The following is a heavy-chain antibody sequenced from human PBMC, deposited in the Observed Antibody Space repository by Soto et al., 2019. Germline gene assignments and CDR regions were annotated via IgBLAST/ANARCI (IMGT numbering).Heavy chain of an antibody. Sequence: QVQLQESGPGLVKPSETLSLTCIVSGGSISNYYWSWIRQPPGKGLEWIGYIYYSGSTNYNPSLTGRVTISVDTSKNLFSLKLSSVTAADTAVYYCARHRYSYGVYYFDYWGQGTLVTVSS. CDR1: GGSISNYY. CDR2: IYYSGST. J-gene: IGHJ4*02. D-gene: IGHD5-18*01. V-gene: IGHV4-59*08. CDR3: ARHRYSYGVYYFDY.